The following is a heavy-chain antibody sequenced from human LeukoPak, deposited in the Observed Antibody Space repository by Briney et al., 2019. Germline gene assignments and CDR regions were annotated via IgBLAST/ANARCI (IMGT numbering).Heavy chain of an antibody. Sequence: SETLSLTCTVSGGSISSHYWSWIRQPPGKGLEWIGYFYYSGSTNYNPSLKSRVTISVDTSKNQFSLKLSSVTAADTAVYYCAREGYCSSTSCSENWFDPWGQGTLVTVSS. D-gene: IGHD2-2*01. CDR3: AREGYCSSTSCSENWFDP. CDR1: GGSISSHY. J-gene: IGHJ5*02. CDR2: FYYSGST. V-gene: IGHV4-59*11.